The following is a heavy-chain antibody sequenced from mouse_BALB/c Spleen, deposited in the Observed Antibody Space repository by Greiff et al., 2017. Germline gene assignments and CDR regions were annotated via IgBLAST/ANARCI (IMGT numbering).Heavy chain of an antibody. CDR2: ISSGGSYT. CDR3: ARGGGWDGGAMDY. CDR1: GFTFSSYG. Sequence: EVKLVESGGDLVKPGGSLKLSCAASGFTFSSYGMSWVRQTPDKRLEWVATISSGGSYTYYPDSVKGRFTISRDNAKNTLYLQMSSLKSEDTAMYYCARGGGWDGGAMDYWGQGTSVTVSS. J-gene: IGHJ4*01. D-gene: IGHD4-1*01. V-gene: IGHV5-6*02.